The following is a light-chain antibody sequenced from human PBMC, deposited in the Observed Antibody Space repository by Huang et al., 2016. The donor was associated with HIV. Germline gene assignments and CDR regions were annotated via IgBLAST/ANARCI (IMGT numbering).Light chain of an antibody. Sequence: EIVLTQSPGTLSLSPGARATLSCRASQSVTTTYLAWYQQKPGQPPRLLIYNTSKRARGIPDRFSGSGSGTDFSLTIRRLEPEDFAVYYCQQYGGSPPGVTFGGGTKIEVK. CDR1: QSVTTTY. CDR2: NTS. J-gene: IGKJ4*01. V-gene: IGKV3-20*01. CDR3: QQYGGSPPGVT.